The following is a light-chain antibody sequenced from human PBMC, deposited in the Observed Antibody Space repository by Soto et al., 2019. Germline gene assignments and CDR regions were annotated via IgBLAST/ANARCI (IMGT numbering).Light chain of an antibody. V-gene: IGLV7-43*01. Sequence: QAVVTQEPSLTVSPGGTVTLTCASSTGAVTSDYYPNWFQQKHGQAPTSLIYNTHNRHSWTPARFSGSPLGNRAALTLSGALPEDEAEYYCLLFSGGAYVFGPGTKVTVL. J-gene: IGLJ1*01. CDR1: TGAVTSDYY. CDR2: NTH. CDR3: LLFSGGAYV.